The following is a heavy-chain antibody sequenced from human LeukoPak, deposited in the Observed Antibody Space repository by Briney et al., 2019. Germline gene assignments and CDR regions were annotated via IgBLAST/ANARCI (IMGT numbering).Heavy chain of an antibody. V-gene: IGHV4-38-2*02. Sequence: SETLSLTCAVSGYSISSGYYWGWIRQPPGKGLEWIGSIYHSGSTYYNPSPKSRVTISVDTSKNQFSLKLSSVTAADTAVYYCAREITIFGVVTPHDYWGQGTLVTVSS. CDR2: IYHSGST. D-gene: IGHD3-3*01. CDR3: AREITIFGVVTPHDY. CDR1: GYSISSGYY. J-gene: IGHJ4*02.